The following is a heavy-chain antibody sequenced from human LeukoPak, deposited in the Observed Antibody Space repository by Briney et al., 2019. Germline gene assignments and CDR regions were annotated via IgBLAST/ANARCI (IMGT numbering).Heavy chain of an antibody. J-gene: IGHJ5*02. Sequence: GRSLRLTCAASGFTFSSYGMHWVRQAPGKGLEWVAVISNDGSNKYYADSVKGRFTISRDNSKNTLYLQMNSLRAEDMAVYYCARRPRECSDGSCYDWFELWGQGTLATVSS. D-gene: IGHD2-15*01. CDR1: GFTFSSYG. V-gene: IGHV3-30*04. CDR2: ISNDGSNK. CDR3: ARRPRECSDGSCYDWFEL.